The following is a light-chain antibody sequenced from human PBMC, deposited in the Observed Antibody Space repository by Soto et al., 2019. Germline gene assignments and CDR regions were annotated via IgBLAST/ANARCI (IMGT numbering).Light chain of an antibody. CDR3: QQIYTIPLT. J-gene: IGKJ4*01. Sequence: DIQMTQSPSSMYASVGDRVTITCRASQSISSYFNWYQQKTGKAPNLLIHGGSILQSGVPPRFSGGGGGTDFTLTISSLQPEDFASYYCQQIYTIPLTFGGGTKVDI. V-gene: IGKV1-39*01. CDR2: GGS. CDR1: QSISSY.